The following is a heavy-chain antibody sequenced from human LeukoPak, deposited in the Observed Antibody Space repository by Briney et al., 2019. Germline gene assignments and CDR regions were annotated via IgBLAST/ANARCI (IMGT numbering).Heavy chain of an antibody. D-gene: IGHD1-26*01. V-gene: IGHV3-23*01. J-gene: IGHJ4*02. CDR1: GFAFSSYA. CDR3: AKDVRLVGAPQYFDY. CDR2: ISGGGGST. Sequence: GGSLRLSCAASGFAFSSYAMSWVRQAPGKGLEWVSAISGGGGSTYYADSVKGRFTISRDKSKNTLYLQMNSLRAEDTAVYYCAKDVRLVGAPQYFDYWGQGTLVTVS.